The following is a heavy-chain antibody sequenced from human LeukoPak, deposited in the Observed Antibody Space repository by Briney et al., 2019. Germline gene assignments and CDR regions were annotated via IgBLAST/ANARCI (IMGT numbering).Heavy chain of an antibody. J-gene: IGHJ4*02. Sequence: SETLSLTCTVSGGSISSYYWSWIRQPPGKGLEWIGYIYYSGSTNYNPSLKSRVTISVDTSKNQFSLKLSSVTAADTAVYYCARTIVATSAIDYWGRGTLVTVSS. CDR1: GGSISSYY. D-gene: IGHD5-12*01. CDR3: ARTIVATSAIDY. V-gene: IGHV4-59*08. CDR2: IYYSGST.